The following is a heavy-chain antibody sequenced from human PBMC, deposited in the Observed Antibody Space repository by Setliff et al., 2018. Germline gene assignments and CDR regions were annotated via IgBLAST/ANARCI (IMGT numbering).Heavy chain of an antibody. CDR3: ARDTLALGDITLFDY. Sequence: ASVKVSCKASGFAFTDYLMNWMRQAPEQGLEWMGRINLNTGNIFYAQEFQGRVTLTRDTSISTVYMELTGLKYDDTAIYYCARDTLALGDITLFDYWGQGTLVTVSS. D-gene: IGHD3-16*01. CDR2: INLNTGNI. V-gene: IGHV1-2*02. CDR1: GFAFTDYL. J-gene: IGHJ4*02.